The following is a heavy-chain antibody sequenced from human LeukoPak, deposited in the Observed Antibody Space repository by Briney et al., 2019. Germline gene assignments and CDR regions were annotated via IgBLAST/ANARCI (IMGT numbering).Heavy chain of an antibody. CDR2: ISAYNGNT. V-gene: IGHV1-18*01. CDR1: GYTFTSYG. D-gene: IGHD1-26*01. CDR3: ARPRSYGRKYYFDY. Sequence: ASVKVSCKASGYTFTSYGISWVRQAPGQGLEWMGWISAYNGNTNYAQKLQGRVTMTRDTSTSTVYMELSSLRSEDTAVYYCARPRSYGRKYYFDYWGQGTLVTVSS. J-gene: IGHJ4*02.